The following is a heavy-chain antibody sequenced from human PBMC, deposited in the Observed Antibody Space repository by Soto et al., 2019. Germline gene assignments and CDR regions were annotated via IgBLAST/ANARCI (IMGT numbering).Heavy chain of an antibody. CDR1: GGTFSSYT. J-gene: IGHJ4*02. V-gene: IGHV1-69*02. Sequence: QVQLVQSGAEVKKPGSSVKVSCKASGGTFSSYTISWVRQAPGQGLEWMGRIIPILGIANYAQKFQGRVTITADKTTSTAYMELSSLRSEDTAVYYCAMEYFSSTSCYRDYWGQGTLGTVSS. CDR2: IIPILGIA. CDR3: AMEYFSSTSCYRDY. D-gene: IGHD2-2*02.